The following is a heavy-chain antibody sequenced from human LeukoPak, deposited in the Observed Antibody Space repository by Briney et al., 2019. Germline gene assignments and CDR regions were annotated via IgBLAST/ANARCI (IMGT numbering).Heavy chain of an antibody. D-gene: IGHD2-2*01. J-gene: IGHJ4*02. CDR3: AKESGCSSPSCYGYFDY. CDR2: ISYDGSNK. V-gene: IGHV3-30*18. CDR1: GFTFSSYG. Sequence: GGSLRLSCAASGFTFSSYGMHWVRQAPGKGLEWVAVISYDGSNKYYADSVKGRFTISRDNSKNTLYLQMNSLRAEDTAVYYCAKESGCSSPSCYGYFDYWGQGPLVTVSS.